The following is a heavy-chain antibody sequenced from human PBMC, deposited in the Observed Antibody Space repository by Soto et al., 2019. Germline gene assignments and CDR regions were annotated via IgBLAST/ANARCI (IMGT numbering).Heavy chain of an antibody. J-gene: IGHJ4*02. CDR2: IYYSGST. V-gene: IGHV4-59*01. D-gene: IGHD4-17*01. Sequence: PSETLSLTCTVSGGSISSYYWSWIRQPPGKGLEWIGYIYYSGSTNYNPSLKSRVTISVDTSKNQFSLKLSSVTAADTAVYYCARVHGDYLAYWGQGTLVTVSS. CDR1: GGSISSYY. CDR3: ARVHGDYLAY.